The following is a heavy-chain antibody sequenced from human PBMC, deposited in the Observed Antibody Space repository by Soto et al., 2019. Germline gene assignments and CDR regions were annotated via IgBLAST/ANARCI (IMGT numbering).Heavy chain of an antibody. J-gene: IGHJ6*02. D-gene: IGHD3-10*01. CDR1: GCTFSSDW. CDR2: MNEDGGTT. V-gene: IGHV3-74*02. Sequence: EVQLVESGGGLVRPGGSLRLSCAACGCTFSSDWMHWVRQAPGKGLVWVSRMNEDGGTTDYADSVKGRFTISRDNAKNTLYLQMNSLRVEDTAVYYCASDLSGRADVWGQGTTVTICS. CDR3: ASDLSGRADV.